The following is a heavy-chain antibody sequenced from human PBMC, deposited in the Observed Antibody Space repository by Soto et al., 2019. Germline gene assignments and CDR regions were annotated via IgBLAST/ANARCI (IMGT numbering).Heavy chain of an antibody. J-gene: IGHJ4*02. CDR2: IGTAGDT. V-gene: IGHV3-13*01. CDR1: GFTFSSYD. CDR3: ARVASGDFWSGSQLDY. Sequence: PGGSLRLSCAASGFTFSSYDMHWVRQATGKGLEWVSAIGTAGDTYYPGSVKGRFTISRENAKNSLYLQMNSLRAEDTAVYYCARVASGDFWSGSQLDYWGQGTLVTVSS. D-gene: IGHD3-3*01.